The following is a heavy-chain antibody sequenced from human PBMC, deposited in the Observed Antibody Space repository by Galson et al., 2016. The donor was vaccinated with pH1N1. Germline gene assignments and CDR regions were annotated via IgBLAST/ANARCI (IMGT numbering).Heavy chain of an antibody. CDR3: ARDHDEGFLEWLFGY. V-gene: IGHV4-4*02. Sequence: ETLSLTCAVSGGSISSRNWWSWVRQPPGQGLEWIGEIYHIGGTNYNPSLKSRVTISLDKSKNHFSLNLASVTAADTAVYYCARDHDEGFLEWLFGYWGQGTLVTVSS. D-gene: IGHD3-3*01. J-gene: IGHJ4*02. CDR1: GGSISSRNW. CDR2: IYHIGGT.